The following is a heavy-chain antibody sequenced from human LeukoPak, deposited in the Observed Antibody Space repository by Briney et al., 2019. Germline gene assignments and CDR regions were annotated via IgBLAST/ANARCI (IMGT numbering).Heavy chain of an antibody. D-gene: IGHD2-21*01. CDR3: ARGRYSHQY. Sequence: GGSLRLSCAASGFTFSSSWMSWVRQAPGKGLEWVANIEQDGSEKNYVDSVKGRFTISRDNAKNSLYLQMNSLRADDTAVYYCARGRYSHQYWGQGTLVTVSS. J-gene: IGHJ4*02. CDR2: IEQDGSEK. CDR1: GFTFSSSW. V-gene: IGHV3-7*01.